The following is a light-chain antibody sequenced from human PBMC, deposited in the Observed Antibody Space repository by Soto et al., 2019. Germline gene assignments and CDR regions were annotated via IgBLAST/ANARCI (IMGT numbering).Light chain of an antibody. V-gene: IGKV3-20*01. CDR3: QQYGSSPLVT. Sequence: EIVLTQSPGTLSLSPGERATLSCRASQSVSSSYLAWYQQKPGQAPRLLIYGASSRATGIPDRFSGSGSGTDFTLAIRRLEPEDFAMYYCQQYGSSPLVTFGQGTRLEIK. CDR2: GAS. CDR1: QSVSSSY. J-gene: IGKJ5*01.